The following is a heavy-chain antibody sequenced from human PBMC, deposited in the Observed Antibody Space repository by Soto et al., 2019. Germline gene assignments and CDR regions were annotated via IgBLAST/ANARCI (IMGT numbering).Heavy chain of an antibody. CDR1: GFTFSLYT. J-gene: IGHJ4*02. CDR2: ISGRSTYI. V-gene: IGHV3-21*04. D-gene: IGHD6-6*01. Sequence: PGGSLRLSCAASGFTFSLYTMNWVRQAPGKGLEWVSSISGRSTYIYYADSVKGRFTISRDNAKNSLYLQMNSLRAEDTAVYYCANPGRVSSKGNDYWGQGTLVTVSS. CDR3: ANPGRVSSKGNDY.